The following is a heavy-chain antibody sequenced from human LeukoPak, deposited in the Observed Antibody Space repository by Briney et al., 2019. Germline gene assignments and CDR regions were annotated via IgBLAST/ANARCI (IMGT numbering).Heavy chain of an antibody. Sequence: GGSLRLSCAASGFTFSTYSMKWVRQAPGKGLEWVSYISSSSSTIYYADSVRGRFTISRDNAKNSLYLQMNSLRAEDTAVYYCARGVMTDTAMVYYYYMDVWGKGTTVTVSS. V-gene: IGHV3-48*04. CDR2: ISSSSSTI. J-gene: IGHJ6*03. CDR3: ARGVMTDTAMVYYYYMDV. D-gene: IGHD5-18*01. CDR1: GFTFSTYS.